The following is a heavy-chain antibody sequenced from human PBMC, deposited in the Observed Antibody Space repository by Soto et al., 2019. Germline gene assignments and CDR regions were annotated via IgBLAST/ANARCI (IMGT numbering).Heavy chain of an antibody. CDR3: ASQSPYTAMVGN. V-gene: IGHV4-59*01. CDR1: GGSISSYY. CDR2: IYYSGST. Sequence: SETLSLTCTVSGGSISSYYWSWIRQPPGKGLEWIGYIYYSGSTNYNPSLKSRVTISVDTSKNHFSLKLSSVTAADTAVYYCASQSPYTAMVGNWGQGTLVTVS. J-gene: IGHJ4*02. D-gene: IGHD5-18*01.